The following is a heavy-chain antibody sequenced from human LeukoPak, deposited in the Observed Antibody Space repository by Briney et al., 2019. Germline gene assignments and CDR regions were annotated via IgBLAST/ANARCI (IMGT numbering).Heavy chain of an antibody. CDR2: TSSSNSYI. Sequence: GGSLRLSCAASGFIFSSDSMNWVRQAPGKGLEWVSSTSSSNSYIYYADSVKGRFTISRDNAKNSLYLQMNSLRAEDTAVYYCAREKGALAYYYYGMDVWGQGTTVTLSS. J-gene: IGHJ6*02. CDR3: AREKGALAYYYYGMDV. CDR1: GFIFSSDS. V-gene: IGHV3-21*01.